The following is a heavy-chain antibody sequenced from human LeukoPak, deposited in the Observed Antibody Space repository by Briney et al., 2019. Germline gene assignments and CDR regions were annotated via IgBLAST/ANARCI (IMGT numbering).Heavy chain of an antibody. J-gene: IGHJ3*02. CDR1: GFTFSSYS. CDR3: ARDIKDIGDAFDI. CDR2: ISSSSSYI. V-gene: IGHV3-21*01. D-gene: IGHD2-15*01. Sequence: GGSLRLSCAASGFTFSSYSMNWVRQAPGKGLEWVSSISSSSSYIYYADSVKGRFTISRDNAKNSLYLQMNSLRAEDTAVYYCARDIKDIGDAFDIWGQGTMVTVSS.